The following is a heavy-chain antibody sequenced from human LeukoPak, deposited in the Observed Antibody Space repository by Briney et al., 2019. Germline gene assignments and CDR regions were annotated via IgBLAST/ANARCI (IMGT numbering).Heavy chain of an antibody. J-gene: IGHJ4*02. CDR2: ISTSSSYI. D-gene: IGHD6-13*01. CDR1: RFKFSNYN. CDR3: ARPMYSSSWSPLDY. V-gene: IGHV3-21*01. Sequence: GGSLRLSCAASRFKFSNYNINWVRQAPGKGLEWVSSISTSSSYICYADSVKGRFTISRDNAKNSLYLQMNSLRAEDTAVYYCARPMYSSSWSPLDYWGQGTLVTVSS.